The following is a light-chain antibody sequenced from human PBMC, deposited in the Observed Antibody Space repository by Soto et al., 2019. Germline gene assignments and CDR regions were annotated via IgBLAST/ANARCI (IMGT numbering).Light chain of an antibody. V-gene: IGKV3-20*01. J-gene: IGKJ1*01. CDR2: DTS. Sequence: EIALTQSPGTLSLSPGERATLSCRASQTLSNSFIAWYQHKPGQAPRLLVYDTSTRATGIPDRFSGSGSGTDFTLTISRLEPEDFAVYYCQQYGNSPQTFGQGTKVDI. CDR1: QTLSNSF. CDR3: QQYGNSPQT.